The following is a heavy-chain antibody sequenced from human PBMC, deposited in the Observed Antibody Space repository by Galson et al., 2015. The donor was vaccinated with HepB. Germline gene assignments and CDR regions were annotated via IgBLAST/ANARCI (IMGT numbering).Heavy chain of an antibody. CDR2: ISWNSGSI. D-gene: IGHD6-19*01. Sequence: SLRLSCAASGFTFDDYAMHWVRQAPGKGLEWVSGISWNSGSIGYADSVKGRFTISRDNAKNSPYLQMNSLRAEDTALYYCAKDSSGWPTDAFDIWGQGTMVTVSS. J-gene: IGHJ3*02. V-gene: IGHV3-9*01. CDR1: GFTFDDYA. CDR3: AKDSSGWPTDAFDI.